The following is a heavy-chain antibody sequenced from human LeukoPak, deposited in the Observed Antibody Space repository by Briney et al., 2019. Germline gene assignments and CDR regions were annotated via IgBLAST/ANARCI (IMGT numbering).Heavy chain of an antibody. Sequence: GSLRLSCAASGFTFSSYAMHWVRQAPGKGLEWVAVISYDGSNKYYADSVKGRFTISRDNSKNTPYLQMNSLRAEDTAVYYCARDKSSSLNYFDYWGQGTLVTVSS. V-gene: IGHV3-30-3*01. CDR3: ARDKSSSLNYFDY. J-gene: IGHJ4*02. D-gene: IGHD6-6*01. CDR2: ISYDGSNK. CDR1: GFTFSSYA.